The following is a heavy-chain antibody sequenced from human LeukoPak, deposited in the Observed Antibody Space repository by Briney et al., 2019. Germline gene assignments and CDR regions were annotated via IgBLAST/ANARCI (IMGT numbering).Heavy chain of an antibody. D-gene: IGHD1-1*01. J-gene: IGHJ5*02. CDR2: IKPDGAES. V-gene: IGHV3-7*04. CDR3: ARAIPSGDHWFDP. CDR1: GFTFSNYW. Sequence: PGGSLRLSCAAPGFTFSNYWMTWVRQAPGKGLEWVANIKPDGAESYYMDSVKGRFFMSRDNAENSLYLQMNSLSAEDTGVYYCARAIPSGDHWFDPWGQGPLVSVSS.